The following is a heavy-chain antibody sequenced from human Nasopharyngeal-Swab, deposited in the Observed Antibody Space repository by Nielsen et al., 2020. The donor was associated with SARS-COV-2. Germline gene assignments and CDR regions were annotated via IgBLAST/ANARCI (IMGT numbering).Heavy chain of an antibody. CDR2: IYSGGST. Sequence: GGSLRLSCAASGFTVSSNYMSWVRQAPGKGLEWVSVIYSGGSTYYADSVKDRFTISRDNSKNTLYLQTNSLRVEDTAVYYCAKAPYLRGLDVWGQGTTVTVSS. J-gene: IGHJ6*02. V-gene: IGHV3-53*01. CDR1: GFTVSSNY. CDR3: AKAPYLRGLDV. D-gene: IGHD2-21*01.